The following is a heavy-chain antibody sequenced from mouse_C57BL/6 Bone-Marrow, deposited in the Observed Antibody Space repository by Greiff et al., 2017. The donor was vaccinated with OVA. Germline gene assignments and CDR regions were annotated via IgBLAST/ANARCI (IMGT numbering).Heavy chain of an antibody. CDR3: ARHEDYGSSQGFAY. D-gene: IGHD1-1*01. CDR2: ISNGGGST. CDR1: GFTFSDYY. Sequence: EVQLQESGGGLVQPGGSLKLSCAASGFTFSDYYMYWVRQTPEKRLEWVAYISNGGGSTYYPDTVKGRFTISRDNAKNTLYLQMSRLKSEDTAMYYCARHEDYGSSQGFAYWGQGTLVTVSA. V-gene: IGHV5-12*01. J-gene: IGHJ3*01.